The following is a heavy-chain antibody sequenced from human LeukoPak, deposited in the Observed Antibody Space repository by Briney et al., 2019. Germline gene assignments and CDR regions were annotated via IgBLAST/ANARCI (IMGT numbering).Heavy chain of an antibody. V-gene: IGHV4-4*02. J-gene: IGHJ3*02. CDR1: GGSISSSNW. CDR3: ARHRVVTADAFDI. D-gene: IGHD2-21*02. Sequence: PSETLSLTCAVSGGSISSSNWWSWDRQPPGKGLEWIGEIYHSGSTNYNPSLKSRVTISVDTSKNQFSLRLTSLTAADTAIYYCARHRVVTADAFDIWGQGTMVTVSS. CDR2: IYHSGST.